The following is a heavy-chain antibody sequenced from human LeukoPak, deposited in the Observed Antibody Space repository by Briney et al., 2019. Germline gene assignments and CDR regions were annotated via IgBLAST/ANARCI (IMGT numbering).Heavy chain of an antibody. Sequence: GGSLRLSCAASGFTFSRNGMHWVRQAPGKGLEWVALIYYDGSNKYYVDSVKGRFTICRDNSKNMVYLQMNSLRAGDTAVYYCARDLLYSGSYSWSFDLWGRGTPVTVSS. CDR2: IYYDGSNK. J-gene: IGHJ2*01. CDR1: GFTFSRNG. D-gene: IGHD1-26*01. V-gene: IGHV3-33*01. CDR3: ARDLLYSGSYSWSFDL.